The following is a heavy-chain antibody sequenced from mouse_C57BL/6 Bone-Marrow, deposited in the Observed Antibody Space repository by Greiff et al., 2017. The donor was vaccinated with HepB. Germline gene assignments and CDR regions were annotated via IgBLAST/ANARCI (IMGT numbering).Heavy chain of an antibody. CDR1: GFTFSDYY. CDR2: ISNGGGST. V-gene: IGHV5-12*01. CDR3: ARGANYAMDY. J-gene: IGHJ4*01. Sequence: EVKLVESGGGLVQPGGSLKLSCAASGFTFSDYYMYWVRQTPEKRLEWVAYISNGGGSTYYPDTVKGRFTISRDNAKNTLYLQMSRLKSEDTTMYYCARGANYAMDYWGQGTSVTVSS.